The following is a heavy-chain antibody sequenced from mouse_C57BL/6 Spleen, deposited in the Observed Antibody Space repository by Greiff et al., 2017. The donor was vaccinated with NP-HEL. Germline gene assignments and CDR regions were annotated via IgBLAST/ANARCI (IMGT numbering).Heavy chain of an antibody. V-gene: IGHV1-39*01. CDR3: ARRGFITTVVRYFDV. CDR2: INPNYGTT. D-gene: IGHD1-1*01. Sequence: VHVKQSGPELVKPGASVKISCKASGYSFTDYNMNWVKQSNGKSLEWIGVINPNYGTTSYNQKFKGKATLTVDQSSSTAYMQLNSLTSEDSAVYYCARRGFITTVVRYFDVWGTGTTVTVSS. CDR1: GYSFTDYN. J-gene: IGHJ1*03.